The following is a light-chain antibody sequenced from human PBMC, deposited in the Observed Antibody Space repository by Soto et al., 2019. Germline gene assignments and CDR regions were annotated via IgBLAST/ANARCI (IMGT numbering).Light chain of an antibody. V-gene: IGLV1-47*01. CDR1: SSNIGSNY. J-gene: IGLJ1*01. CDR3: AAWDDSLSGKGSV. Sequence: QSVLTQPPSASGTPGQRVTISCSGSSSNIGSNYVYWYQQLPGTAPKLLIYRNNQRPSGVPDRFSGSKSGTSASLAISGLRSEDESEDYCAAWDDSLSGKGSVLGTGTKVTVL. CDR2: RNN.